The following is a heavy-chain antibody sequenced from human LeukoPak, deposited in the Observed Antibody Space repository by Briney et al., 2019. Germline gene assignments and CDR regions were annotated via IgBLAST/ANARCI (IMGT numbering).Heavy chain of an antibody. V-gene: IGHV1-46*01. CDR2: INPSGGST. D-gene: IGHD2-2*02. Sequence: ASVKVSCKASGYTFTSYYMHWVRQAPGQGLEWMGIINPSGGSTSYAQKFQGRVTMTRDTSTSTVYMELSSLRSEDTAVYYCARDALGYCSSTSCYTRGYFDYWGQGTLVTVSS. CDR3: ARDALGYCSSTSCYTRGYFDY. CDR1: GYTFTSYY. J-gene: IGHJ4*02.